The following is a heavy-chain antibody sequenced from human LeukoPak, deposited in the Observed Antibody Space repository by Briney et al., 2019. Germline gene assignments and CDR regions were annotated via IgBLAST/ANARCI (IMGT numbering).Heavy chain of an antibody. V-gene: IGHV4-39*07. CDR1: GGSISSSSYY. D-gene: IGHD2-15*01. CDR3: GRDALVGYFSYYYMDV. CDR2: IYYSGST. Sequence: SETLSLNCTVSGGSISSSSYYWGWIRQPPGKGLEWIGSIYYSGSTYYNPSLKSRVTISVDTSKNQVSLKLSSVTAADTAVYYCGRDALVGYFSYYYMDVWGKGTTVTVSS. J-gene: IGHJ6*03.